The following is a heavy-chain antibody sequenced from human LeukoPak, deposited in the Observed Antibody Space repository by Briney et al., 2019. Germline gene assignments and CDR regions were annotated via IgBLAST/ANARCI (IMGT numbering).Heavy chain of an antibody. CDR1: GGSISSYY. CDR2: INHSGST. D-gene: IGHD3-10*01. V-gene: IGHV4-34*01. CDR3: ARGGGRYYMDV. Sequence: SETLSLTCTVSGGSISSYYWSWIRQPARKGLEWIGEINHSGSTNYNPSLKSRVTISVDTSKNQFSLNLISVTAGDTAVYYCARGGGRYYMDVWGKGPTVTVSS. J-gene: IGHJ6*03.